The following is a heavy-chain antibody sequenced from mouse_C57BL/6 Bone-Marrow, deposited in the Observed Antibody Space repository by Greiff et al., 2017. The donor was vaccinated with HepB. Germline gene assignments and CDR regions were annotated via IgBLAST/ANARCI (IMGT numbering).Heavy chain of an antibody. CDR2: ISSGSSTI. D-gene: IGHD1-1*01. Sequence: EVHLVESGGGLVKPGGSLKLSCAASGFTFSDYGMHWVRQAPEKGLEWVAYISSGSSTIYYADTVKGRFTISRDNAKNTLFLQMTSLRSEDTAMYYCARHGSSPAWFAYWGQGTLVTVSA. V-gene: IGHV5-17*01. J-gene: IGHJ3*01. CDR3: ARHGSSPAWFAY. CDR1: GFTFSDYG.